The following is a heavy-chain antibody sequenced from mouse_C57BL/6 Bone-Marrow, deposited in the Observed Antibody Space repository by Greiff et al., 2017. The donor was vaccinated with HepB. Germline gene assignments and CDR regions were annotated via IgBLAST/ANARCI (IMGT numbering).Heavy chain of an antibody. D-gene: IGHD1-1*01. Sequence: EVQLQQSEGGLVQPGSSMKLSCTASGFTFSDYYMAWVRQVPEKGLEWVANINYDGSSTYYLDSLKSRFIISRDNAKNILYLQMSSLKSEDTATYYCARDQDGSSYDWYFDVWGTGTTVTVSS. CDR2: INYDGSST. CDR3: ARDQDGSSYDWYFDV. V-gene: IGHV5-16*01. J-gene: IGHJ1*03. CDR1: GFTFSDYY.